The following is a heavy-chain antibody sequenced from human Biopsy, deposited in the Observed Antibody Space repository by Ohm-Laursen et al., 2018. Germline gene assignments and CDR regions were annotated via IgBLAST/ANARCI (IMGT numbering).Heavy chain of an antibody. V-gene: IGHV1-18*01. D-gene: IGHD3-3*01. CDR2: ISVKTGNT. J-gene: IGHJ4*02. CDR1: GYTFTNYA. Sequence: ASVKVSCKSSGYTFTNYAINWVRQAPGQGLEWLGWISVKTGNTNYTQKLQGRVTMTTDTSTNTAYMELRSLRSDDTALYYCAREGTSVTFFGKISDYYFDFWGPGTVVTVSP. CDR3: AREGTSVTFFGKISDYYFDF.